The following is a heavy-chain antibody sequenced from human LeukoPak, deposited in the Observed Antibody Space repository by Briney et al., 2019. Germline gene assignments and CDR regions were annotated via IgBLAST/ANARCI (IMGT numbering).Heavy chain of an antibody. CDR2: ISWGGGRA. CDR3: SKDKFDGSGSYYFDY. CDR1: GFTFDGYA. D-gene: IGHD3-10*01. Sequence: PGGSLRLSCGASGFTFDGYAMSWVRQAPGKGLEWVSLISWGGGRAYYGDSVKGRFTISRDNRKNSLYLQMNSLRPADTALYSCSKDKFDGSGSYYFDYWGQGTLVTVPS. V-gene: IGHV3-43D*04. J-gene: IGHJ4*02.